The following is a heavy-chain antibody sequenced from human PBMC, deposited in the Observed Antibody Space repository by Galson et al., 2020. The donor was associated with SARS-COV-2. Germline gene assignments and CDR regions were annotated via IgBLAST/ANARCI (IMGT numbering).Heavy chain of an antibody. CDR3: AREERGSFSVY. V-gene: IGHV3-33*05. J-gene: IGHJ4*02. Sequence: GESLKISCATSGFTLSSYGVLWVRQAPGKGLEWVALISYDGSNRYYADSVKGQFTISRDSSRSKVYLQMNSLRAEDTAIYFCAREERGSFSVYWGQGTLVTVSS. CDR1: GFTLSSYG. D-gene: IGHD1-26*01. CDR2: ISYDGSNR.